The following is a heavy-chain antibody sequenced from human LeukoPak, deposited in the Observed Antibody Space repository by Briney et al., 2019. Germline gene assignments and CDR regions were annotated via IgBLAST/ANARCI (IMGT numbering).Heavy chain of an antibody. D-gene: IGHD4-17*01. V-gene: IGHV4-34*01. CDR3: ARACYDYGDYGRYFDY. CDR1: GGSFSGYY. Sequence: KPSETLSLTCAVYGGSFSGYYWSWIRQPPGKGLEWIGEINHSGSTNYNPSLKSRVTISVDTSKNQFSLKLSSVTAADTAVYYCARACYDYGDYGRYFDYWGQGTLVTVSS. J-gene: IGHJ4*02. CDR2: INHSGST.